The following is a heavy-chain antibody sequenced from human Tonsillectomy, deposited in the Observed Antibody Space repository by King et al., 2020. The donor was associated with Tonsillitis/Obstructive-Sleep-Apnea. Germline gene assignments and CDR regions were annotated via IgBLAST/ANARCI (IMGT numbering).Heavy chain of an antibody. D-gene: IGHD5-18*01. J-gene: IGHJ3*02. V-gene: IGHV4-59*08. CDR2: IYYSGST. CDR3: ATMGIQLWLGAFDI. Sequence: VQLQESGPGLVKPSETLSLTCTVSGGSISSYYWSWLRQPPGKGLEWIGYIYYSGSTNYNPSLKSRVTISVDTSKNQFSLKLSSVTAADTAVYYCATMGIQLWLGAFDIWGQGTMVTVSS. CDR1: GGSISSYY.